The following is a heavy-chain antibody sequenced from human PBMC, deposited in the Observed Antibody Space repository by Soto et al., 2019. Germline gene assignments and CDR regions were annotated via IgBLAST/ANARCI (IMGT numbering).Heavy chain of an antibody. Sequence: QVQLVQSGAEVKKPGSSVKVSCKASGGTFSSYAISWVRQAPGQGLEWMGGIIPIFGTANYAQKFQGRVTITADKSTSTAYMELSSLRSEDTAVYYCARGGDGRITIFGVVIPYGMDVWGQGTTVTVYS. D-gene: IGHD3-3*01. CDR3: ARGGDGRITIFGVVIPYGMDV. J-gene: IGHJ6*02. V-gene: IGHV1-69*06. CDR1: GGTFSSYA. CDR2: IIPIFGTA.